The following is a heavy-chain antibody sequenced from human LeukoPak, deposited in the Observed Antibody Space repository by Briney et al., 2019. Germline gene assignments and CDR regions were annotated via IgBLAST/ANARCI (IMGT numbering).Heavy chain of an antibody. CDR3: ARGGDMYYYDSSGYPPDY. Sequence: GGSLRLSCAASGFTFSSYWMHWVRQAPGKGLVWVSRINSDGSSTSYADSVKGRFTISRDNAKNTLYLQMNSLRAEDPAVYYCARGGDMYYYDSSGYPPDYWGQGTLVTVSS. CDR1: GFTFSSYW. V-gene: IGHV3-74*01. J-gene: IGHJ4*02. D-gene: IGHD3-22*01. CDR2: INSDGSST.